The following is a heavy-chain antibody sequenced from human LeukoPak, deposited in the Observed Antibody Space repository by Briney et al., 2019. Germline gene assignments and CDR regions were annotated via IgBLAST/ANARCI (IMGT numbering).Heavy chain of an antibody. V-gene: IGHV3-30*18. CDR2: ISYDGSNK. J-gene: IGHJ5*02. CDR1: GFTFSSYG. D-gene: IGHD2-21*01. CDR3: AKDRFRSSILLGWFDP. Sequence: PGGSLRLSCAASGFTFSSYGMHWVRQAPGKGLEWVAVISYDGSNKYYADSVKGRFTISRDNSKNTLYLQMNSLRAEDTAVYYCAKDRFRSSILLGWFDPWGQGTLVTVSS.